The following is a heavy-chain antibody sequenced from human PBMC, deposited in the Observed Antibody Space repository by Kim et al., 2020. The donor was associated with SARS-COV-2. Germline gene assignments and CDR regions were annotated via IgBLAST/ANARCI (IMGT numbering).Heavy chain of an antibody. CDR1: GGSISSSSYY. V-gene: IGHV4-39*01. J-gene: IGHJ4*02. CDR3: ATEITMIAPIDY. CDR2: IYYSGST. Sequence: SETLSLTCTVSGGSISSSSYYWGWIRQPPGKGLEWIGSIYYSGSTYYNPSLKSRVNITVDTSKNQFSLKLSSVTAADTAEYYCATEITMIAPIDYWGQGTLVTISS. D-gene: IGHD3-22*01.